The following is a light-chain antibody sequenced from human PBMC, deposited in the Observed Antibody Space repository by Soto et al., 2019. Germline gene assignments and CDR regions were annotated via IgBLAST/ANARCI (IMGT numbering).Light chain of an antibody. J-gene: IGLJ3*02. CDR3: SLYTSSATLV. CDR2: EVS. V-gene: IGLV2-14*01. Sequence: QSVLTQPASVSGSPGQSITISCTGTSSDVGGYNYVSWYQQHPGKAPKLMIYEVSNRPSGVSKRFSGSKSGNTASLTISGLQAEEEADYYCSLYTSSATLVFGGGTKVTVL. CDR1: SSDVGGYNY.